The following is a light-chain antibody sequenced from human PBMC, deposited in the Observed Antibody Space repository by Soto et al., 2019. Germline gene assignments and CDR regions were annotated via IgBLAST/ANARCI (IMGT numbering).Light chain of an antibody. CDR3: QTWGTGLLV. J-gene: IGLJ3*02. V-gene: IGLV4-69*01. CDR1: SGHSSYA. CDR2: LNSDGSH. Sequence: QPVLTQSPSASASLGASVKLTCTLSSGHSSYAIAWHQQQPEKGPRYLMKLNSDGSHSKGDGIPNRFSGSSSGAERYLTISRLQSEDEADYYCQTWGTGLLVFGGGTQLTVL.